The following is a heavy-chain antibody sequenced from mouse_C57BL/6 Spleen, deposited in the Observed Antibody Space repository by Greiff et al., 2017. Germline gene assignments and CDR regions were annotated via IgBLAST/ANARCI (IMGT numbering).Heavy chain of an antibody. CDR1: GFTFSSYA. CDR2: LSSGGDYI. Sequence: EVQLVESGEGLVKPGGSLKLSCAASGFTFSSYAMSWVRQTPEKRLEWVAYLSSGGDYIYYADTVKGRFTISRDNARNTLYLQRISLKSEDTAMYYCTRDFPYYGSSDWYFDVWGTGTTVTVSS. J-gene: IGHJ1*03. CDR3: TRDFPYYGSSDWYFDV. D-gene: IGHD1-1*01. V-gene: IGHV5-9-1*02.